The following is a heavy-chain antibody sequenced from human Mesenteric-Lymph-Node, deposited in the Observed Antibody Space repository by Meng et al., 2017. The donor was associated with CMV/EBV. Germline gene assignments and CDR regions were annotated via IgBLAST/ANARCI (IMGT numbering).Heavy chain of an antibody. CDR1: GFSLITYGVG. D-gene: IGHD3-16*02. Sequence: QITLKESSPTLVKPTQTLTLTCTFSGFSLITYGVGLDWIRQPPGKALEWLALLYWDDDKRYTPSMKTRLTITNYNSKNLVFLTMTKMHPADTPTYYCARRGVSESYHPWVEGPLVTVSS. J-gene: IGHJ5*02. CDR3: ARRGVSESYHP. V-gene: IGHV2-5*02. CDR2: LYWDDDK.